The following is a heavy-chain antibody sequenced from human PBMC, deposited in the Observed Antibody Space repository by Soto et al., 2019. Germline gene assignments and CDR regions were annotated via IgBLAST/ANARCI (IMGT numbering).Heavy chain of an antibody. J-gene: IGHJ6*02. Sequence: KSSETLSLTCTVSGGSISSGDYYWSWIRQPPGKGLEWIGYIYYSGSTYYNPSLKSRVTISVDTSKNQFSLKLSSVTAADTAVYYCARLGGNGGYGMDVWGQGTTVTVSS. V-gene: IGHV4-30-4*01. D-gene: IGHD2-15*01. CDR3: ARLGGNGGYGMDV. CDR1: GGSISSGDYY. CDR2: IYYSGST.